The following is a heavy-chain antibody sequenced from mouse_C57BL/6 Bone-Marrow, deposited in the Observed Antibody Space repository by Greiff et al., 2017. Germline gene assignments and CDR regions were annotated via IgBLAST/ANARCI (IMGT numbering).Heavy chain of an antibody. CDR2: IDPEDGDT. J-gene: IGHJ3*01. CDR1: GFNIKDYY. V-gene: IGHV14-1*01. CDR3: TTDYSNDVKAY. D-gene: IGHD2-12*01. Sequence: EVQLQQSGAELVRPGASVKLSCTASGFNIKDYYMHWVKQRPEQGLEWIGRIDPEDGDTEYAPKFQGKATMTTDTSSNTAYLQLSSLTSGDTAVYYCTTDYSNDVKAYWGRGTLVTVSA.